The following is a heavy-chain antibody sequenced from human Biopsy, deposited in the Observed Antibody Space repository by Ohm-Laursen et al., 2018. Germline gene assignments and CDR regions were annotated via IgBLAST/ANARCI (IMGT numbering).Heavy chain of an antibody. CDR3: ARRGSGGRSFDH. CDR2: NNHSGST. D-gene: IGHD2-15*01. Sequence: SETLSLTCAVYGGSFRGYYWSWIRQTPGKGLGWIGENNHSGSTNYKPSLKSRFIISVDTSKNQFSLNLRSLTAADTAVYYCARRGSGGRSFDHWGQGTLVTVSS. CDR1: GGSFRGYY. V-gene: IGHV4-34*01. J-gene: IGHJ4*02.